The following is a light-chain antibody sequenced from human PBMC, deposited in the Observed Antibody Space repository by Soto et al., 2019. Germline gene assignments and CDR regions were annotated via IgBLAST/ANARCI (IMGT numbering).Light chain of an antibody. J-gene: IGKJ5*01. V-gene: IGKV3D-20*02. CDR3: QHRSNWPLT. CDR1: QSLSNNIY. CDR2: GAS. Sequence: ETVMRQIPLPLYLSPGERATLSRRGIQSLSNNIYLAWYQQKPGQAPRLLIYGASSRATGVPNRFSGSGSGTEFTLTISSLEPEDFAVYYCQHRSNWPLTFGQGTRLEIK.